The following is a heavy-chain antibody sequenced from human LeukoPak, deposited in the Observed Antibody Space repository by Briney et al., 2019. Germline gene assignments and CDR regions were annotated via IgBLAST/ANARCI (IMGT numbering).Heavy chain of an antibody. D-gene: IGHD3-10*01. V-gene: IGHV4-34*03. CDR2: INHSGST. CDR1: GGSFSGYY. Sequence: SETLSLTCAVYGGSFSGYYWSWIRQPPGKGLEWIGEINHSGSTNYNPSLKSRVTISVDTSKNQFSLKLSSVTAADTAIYYYGSRTYFFFEYWGQGTLLSVSS. J-gene: IGHJ4*02. CDR3: GSRTYFFFEY.